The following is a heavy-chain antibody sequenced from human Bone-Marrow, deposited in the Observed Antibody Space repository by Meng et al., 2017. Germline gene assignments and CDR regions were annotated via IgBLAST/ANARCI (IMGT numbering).Heavy chain of an antibody. CDR1: GGSVSDYY. Sequence: QVQLQEWVSVMLKPSETLSITCVVSGGSVSDYYWSWIRQPPGKGLEWIGEINHSGSTNYNPSLESRATISVDTYQINLSLKLRSVTAADSAVYYCARGPTTMAHDFDYWGQGTLVTVSS. V-gene: IGHV4-34*01. CDR2: INHSGST. CDR3: ARGPTTMAHDFDY. J-gene: IGHJ4*02. D-gene: IGHD4-11*01.